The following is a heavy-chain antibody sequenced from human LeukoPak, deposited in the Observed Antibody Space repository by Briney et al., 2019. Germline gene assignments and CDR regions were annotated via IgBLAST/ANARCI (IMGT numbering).Heavy chain of an antibody. D-gene: IGHD3-9*01. CDR2: IKQDGGEK. CDR1: GFTFSSYW. Sequence: PGGSLRLSCAASGFTFSSYWMSWVRQAPGKGLEWVANIKQDGGEKYYVDSVKGRFTISRDNAKNSLYLQMNSLRAEDTAVYYCAREEDTLRYFDWLLSDDFMGYFDYWGQGTLVTVSS. CDR3: AREEDTLRYFDWLLSDDFMGYFDY. V-gene: IGHV3-7*01. J-gene: IGHJ4*02.